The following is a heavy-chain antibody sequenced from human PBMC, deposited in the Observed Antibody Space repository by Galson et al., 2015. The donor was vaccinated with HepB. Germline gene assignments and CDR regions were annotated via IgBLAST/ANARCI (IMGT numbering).Heavy chain of an antibody. Sequence: SLRLSCAASGFTFSSYAMSWVRQAPGKGLEWVSAISGSGGSTYYADSVKGRFTISRDNSKNTPYLQMNSLSAEDTAVDYCAKDRGYGDKRSGVYYFDYWGQGTLVTVSS. CDR2: ISGSGGST. CDR1: GFTFSSYA. J-gene: IGHJ4*02. D-gene: IGHD4-17*01. CDR3: AKDRGYGDKRSGVYYFDY. V-gene: IGHV3-23*01.